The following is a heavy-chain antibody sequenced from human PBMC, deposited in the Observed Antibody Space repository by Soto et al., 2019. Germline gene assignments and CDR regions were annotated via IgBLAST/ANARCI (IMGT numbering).Heavy chain of an antibody. CDR3: AKDGLLGYCSGGSCYLDPFDY. V-gene: IGHV3-30*18. D-gene: IGHD2-15*01. J-gene: IGHJ4*02. Sequence: GGSLRLSCAASGFTFSSYGMHWVRQAPGKGLEWVAVISYDGSNKYYADSVKGRFTISRDNSKNTLYLQMNSLRAEDTAVYYCAKDGLLGYCSGGSCYLDPFDYWGQGTLVTVSS. CDR1: GFTFSSYG. CDR2: ISYDGSNK.